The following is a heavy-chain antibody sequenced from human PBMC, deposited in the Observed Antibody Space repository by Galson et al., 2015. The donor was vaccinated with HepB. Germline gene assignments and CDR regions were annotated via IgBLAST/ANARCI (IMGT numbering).Heavy chain of an antibody. CDR1: GYTFINYG. V-gene: IGHV1-18*01. J-gene: IGHJ6*02. Sequence: SVKVSCKASGYTFINYGITWVRKAPGQGLEWMGWISTYSANTNYGQNVQGRVTMTTDTSTNTAYMELRSLRSDDTAVYYCARHYCSRGACYPLFYYYALDVWGQGTTVTVS. CDR2: ISTYSANT. CDR3: ARHYCSRGACYPLFYYYALDV. D-gene: IGHD2-15*01.